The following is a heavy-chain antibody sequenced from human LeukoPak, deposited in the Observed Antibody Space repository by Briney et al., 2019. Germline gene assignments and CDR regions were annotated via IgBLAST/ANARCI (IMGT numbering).Heavy chain of an antibody. CDR2: ISYDGSNK. CDR3: ARDPALDSSGSYPVE. V-gene: IGHV3-30*01. D-gene: IGHD3-22*01. Sequence: PGRSLRLSCAASGFTFSSYAMHWVRQAPGKGLEWVAVISYDGSNKYYADSVKGRFTISRDNSKNTLYLQMNSLRAEDTAVYYCARDPALDSSGSYPVEWGQGTLVTVSS. CDR1: GFTFSSYA. J-gene: IGHJ4*02.